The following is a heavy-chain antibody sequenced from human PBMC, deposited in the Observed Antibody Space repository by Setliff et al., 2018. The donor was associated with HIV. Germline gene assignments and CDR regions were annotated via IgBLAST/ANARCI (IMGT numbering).Heavy chain of an antibody. CDR2: ISPNNGDK. V-gene: IGHV1-2*02. D-gene: IGHD1-1*01. CDR1: GYSFTDYF. CDR3: ARQLSNSLDH. J-gene: IGHJ4*02. Sequence: ASVKVSFKASGYSFTDYFMHWVRQAPGQGLEWMGWISPNNGDKNIPQSFQGRVTMTRDTSINTAYMELSGLTSDDTAVYFCARQLSNSLDHWGQGTPVTVS.